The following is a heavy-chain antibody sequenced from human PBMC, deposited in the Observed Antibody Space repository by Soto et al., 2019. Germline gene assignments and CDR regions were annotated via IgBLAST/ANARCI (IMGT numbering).Heavy chain of an antibody. CDR1: GYTFTSYA. CDR3: ARDGSSYPLGAYWFDP. Sequence: QVQLVQSGAEVKKPGASVKVSCKASGYTFTSYAMHWVRQAPGQRLEWMGWINAGNGNTKYSQKFQGRVTITRDTXAXXANMELGSLRYEDAAVYYCARDGSSYPLGAYWFDPWGQGTLVTVSS. D-gene: IGHD6-13*01. V-gene: IGHV1-3*01. CDR2: INAGNGNT. J-gene: IGHJ5*02.